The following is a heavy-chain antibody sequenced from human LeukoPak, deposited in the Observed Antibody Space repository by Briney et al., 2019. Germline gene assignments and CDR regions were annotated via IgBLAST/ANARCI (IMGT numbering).Heavy chain of an antibody. D-gene: IGHD6-19*01. Sequence: SETLSLTCTVSGGSISSSTISSSSYYWGWIRQSPGKALEWIGYIYYSGTTNYNPSLKSRLTISVDTSKNQFSLKLSSVTAADTAVYYCAGDSSGWSGWFDPWGQGTLVTVSS. CDR2: IYYSGTT. CDR3: AGDSSGWSGWFDP. J-gene: IGHJ5*02. CDR1: GGSISSSTISSSSYY. V-gene: IGHV4-61*05.